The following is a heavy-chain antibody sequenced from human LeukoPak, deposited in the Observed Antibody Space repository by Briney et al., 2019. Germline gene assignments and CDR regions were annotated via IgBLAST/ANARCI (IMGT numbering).Heavy chain of an antibody. CDR3: AKVRPYYDFWSGPDY. D-gene: IGHD3-3*01. J-gene: IGHJ4*02. Sequence: GRSLRLSCAASGFTFNHYGMHWVRQAPGKGLEWVAVISYDGSNKYYADSVKGRFTISRDNSKNTLYLQMNSLRAEDTAVYYCAKVRPYYDFWSGPDYWGQGTLVTVSS. CDR2: ISYDGSNK. CDR1: GFTFNHYG. V-gene: IGHV3-30*18.